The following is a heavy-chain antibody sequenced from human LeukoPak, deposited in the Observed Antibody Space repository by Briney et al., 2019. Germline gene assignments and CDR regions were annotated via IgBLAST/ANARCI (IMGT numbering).Heavy chain of an antibody. V-gene: IGHV4-61*01. D-gene: IGHD5-12*01. CDR1: GGSVSSGSYY. Sequence: PSLAVSLTCTVSGGSVSSGSYYWIWLRQPPGKGLEWIAYLYYSERTNHNPSLKSRVTISIGTSKNQFSLKLSSVTAADTAVYYCARVPLRGGYAVDFWGQGTLVTVSS. CDR2: LYYSERT. J-gene: IGHJ4*02. CDR3: ARVPLRGGYAVDF.